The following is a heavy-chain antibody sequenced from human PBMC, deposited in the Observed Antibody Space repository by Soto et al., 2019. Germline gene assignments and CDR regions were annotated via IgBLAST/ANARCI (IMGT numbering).Heavy chain of an antibody. J-gene: IGHJ4*02. CDR2: ISYDGSNK. Sequence: GGSLRLSCAASGFTFSSYAMHWVRQAPGKGLEWVAVISYDGSNKYYADSVKGRFTISRDNSKNTLYLQMNSLRAEDTAVYYCARGDNTVVISPSPYFFDYWGQGTLVTVSS. V-gene: IGHV3-30-3*01. D-gene: IGHD2-15*01. CDR1: GFTFSSYA. CDR3: ARGDNTVVISPSPYFFDY.